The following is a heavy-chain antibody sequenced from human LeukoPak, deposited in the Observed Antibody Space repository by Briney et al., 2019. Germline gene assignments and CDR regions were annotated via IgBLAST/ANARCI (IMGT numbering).Heavy chain of an antibody. CDR1: GGSISSGDYY. CDR2: IYYSGST. D-gene: IGHD5-18*01. J-gene: IGHJ4*02. CDR3: ARGSPSGYSYGLDY. V-gene: IGHV4-30-4*01. Sequence: PSETLSLTCTVSGGSISSGDYYWSWIRQPPGKGLEWIGYIYYSGSTYYNPSLKSRVTISVDTSKNQFSLKLSSVTAADTVVYYCARGSPSGYSYGLDYWGQGTLVTVSS.